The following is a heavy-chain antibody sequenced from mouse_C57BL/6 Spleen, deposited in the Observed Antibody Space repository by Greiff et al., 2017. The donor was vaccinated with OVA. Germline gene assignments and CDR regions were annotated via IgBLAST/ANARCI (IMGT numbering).Heavy chain of an antibody. J-gene: IGHJ3*01. Sequence: QVQLKQSGPELVKPGASVKLSCKASGYTFTSYDINWVKQRPGQGLEWIGWIYPRDGSTKYNEKFKGKATLTVDTSSSTAYMELHSLTSEDSAVYFCARGGLYYGNLGWFAYWGQGTLVTVSA. CDR1: GYTFTSYD. V-gene: IGHV1-85*01. D-gene: IGHD2-1*01. CDR3: ARGGLYYGNLGWFAY. CDR2: IYPRDGST.